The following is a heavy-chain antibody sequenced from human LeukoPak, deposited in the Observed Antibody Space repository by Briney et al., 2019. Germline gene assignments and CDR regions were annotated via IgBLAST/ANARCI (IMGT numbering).Heavy chain of an antibody. CDR1: GFTFSSYS. Sequence: GGSLRLSCAASGFTFSSYSMNWVRQAPGKGLEWVSSISSSSSYIYYADSVKGRFTISRDNAKNSLYLQMNSLRAEDTAVYYCARTGHCQRSSTSYSTVHWFDPWGQGTLVTVSS. CDR3: ARTGHCQRSSTSYSTVHWFDP. J-gene: IGHJ5*02. V-gene: IGHV3-21*01. D-gene: IGHD2-2*01. CDR2: ISSSSSYI.